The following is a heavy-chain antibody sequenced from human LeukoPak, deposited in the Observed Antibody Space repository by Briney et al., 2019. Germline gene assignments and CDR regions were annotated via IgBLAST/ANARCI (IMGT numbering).Heavy chain of an antibody. CDR2: IDWDDDK. V-gene: IGHV2-70*11. J-gene: IGHJ6*02. D-gene: IGHD6-13*01. Sequence: GSGPALVKPTQTLTLTCTFSGFSLSTSGMCVSWIRQPPGKALEWLARIDWDDDKYYSTSLKTRLTISKDTSKNQVVLTMTNMDPVDTATYYCARNIAAAGTSYGMDVWGQGTTVTVSS. CDR3: ARNIAAAGTSYGMDV. CDR1: GFSLSTSGMC.